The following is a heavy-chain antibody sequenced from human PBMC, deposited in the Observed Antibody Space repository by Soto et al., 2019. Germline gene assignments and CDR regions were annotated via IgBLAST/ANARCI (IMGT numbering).Heavy chain of an antibody. D-gene: IGHD2-2*01. CDR3: AKAATYCSSTTCLRPPNPDV. J-gene: IGHJ6*02. Sequence: EVQLLESGGGLVQRGGSLRLSCAASGFTFSSYAMTWVRQAPGKGLEWVSAISDSGGSTYYADSVKGRFTISRDNSKNTLYLQMNSLRAEDTAVYYCAKAATYCSSTTCLRPPNPDVWGQGTTVTVSS. V-gene: IGHV3-23*01. CDR1: GFTFSSYA. CDR2: ISDSGGST.